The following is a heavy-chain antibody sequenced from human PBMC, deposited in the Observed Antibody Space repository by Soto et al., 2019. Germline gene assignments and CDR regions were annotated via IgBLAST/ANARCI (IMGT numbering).Heavy chain of an antibody. V-gene: IGHV3-30-3*01. J-gene: IGHJ4*02. Sequence: QVQLVESGGGVVQPGRSLRLSCVASGFTFSNFNMHWVRQAPGKGLEWVAVISYEVTKKHYADSMKGRFTISRDNSKSTICLQRKSRRAEGMTVYYCARTKAVAGIPELADWGQGTLVTVPS. CDR1: GFTFSNFN. CDR3: ARTKAVAGIPELAD. D-gene: IGHD6-19*01. CDR2: ISYEVTKK.